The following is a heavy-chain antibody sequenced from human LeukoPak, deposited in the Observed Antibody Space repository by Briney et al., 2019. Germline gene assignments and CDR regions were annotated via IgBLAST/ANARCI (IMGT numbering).Heavy chain of an antibody. Sequence: GGSLRLSCAASGFTFSSYAMSWVRQAPGKGLEWVSAISGSGGSTYYADSVKGRFTISRDNSKNTLYLQMNSLRAEDTAVYYYAKDLYFDWSQLDYYYGMDVWGQGTTVTVSS. D-gene: IGHD3-9*01. J-gene: IGHJ6*02. CDR1: GFTFSSYA. CDR2: ISGSGGST. CDR3: AKDLYFDWSQLDYYYGMDV. V-gene: IGHV3-23*01.